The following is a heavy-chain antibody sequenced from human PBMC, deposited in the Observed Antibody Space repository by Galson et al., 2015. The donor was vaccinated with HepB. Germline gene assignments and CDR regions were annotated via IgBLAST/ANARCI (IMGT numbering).Heavy chain of an antibody. D-gene: IGHD6-6*01. V-gene: IGHV3-64D*06. CDR3: VMYSSSSGDAFDI. CDR2: ISSNGGST. J-gene: IGHJ3*02. CDR1: GFTFSSYA. Sequence: SLRLSCAASGFTFSSYAMHWVRQAPGKGLEYVSAISSNGGSTYYADSVKGRFTISRDNSKNTLYLQMSSLRAEDTAVYYCVMYSSSSGDAFDIWGQGTMVTVSS.